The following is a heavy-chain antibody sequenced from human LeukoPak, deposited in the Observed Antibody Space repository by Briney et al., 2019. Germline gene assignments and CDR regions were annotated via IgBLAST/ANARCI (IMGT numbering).Heavy chain of an antibody. V-gene: IGHV3-35*01. J-gene: IGHJ6*02. CDR3: ARAILSDPKYYGMDV. CDR2: VSWNGSRT. Sequence: PGGSLRLSCAASGFTFSNSDMNWVHQAPGKGLEWVSGVSWNGSRTHYADSVKGRFIISRDNSRNTLYLQTNSLRAEDTAVYYCARAILSDPKYYGMDVWGQGTTVTVSS. D-gene: IGHD3-9*01. CDR1: GFTFSNSD.